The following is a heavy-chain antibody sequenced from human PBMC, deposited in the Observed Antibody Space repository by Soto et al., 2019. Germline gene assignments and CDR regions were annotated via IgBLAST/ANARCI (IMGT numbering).Heavy chain of an antibody. CDR1: GGSISSYY. V-gene: IGHV4-59*01. D-gene: IGHD2-2*01. J-gene: IGHJ5*02. Sequence: PSETLSLTCTVSGGSISSYYWSWIRQPPGKGLEWIGYIYYSGSTNYNPSLKSRVTISVDTSKNQFSLKLSSVTAADTAVYYCARVRYCSSTSCKLERSRWLDPWGQGTLVTVSS. CDR2: IYYSGST. CDR3: ARVRYCSSTSCKLERSRWLDP.